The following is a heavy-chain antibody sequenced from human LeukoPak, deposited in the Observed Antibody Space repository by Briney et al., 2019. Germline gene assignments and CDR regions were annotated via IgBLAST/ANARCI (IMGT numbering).Heavy chain of an antibody. V-gene: IGHV3-53*01. Sequence: PGGSLRLSCAASGFTVSRNYMSWVCQAPGKRLEWVSAIFSGGGTFYADSVKGRFTISRDNSKNTLFLQMNSLRAEDTAVYYCARDRSGYYLTFDYWGQGSLVTVSS. J-gene: IGHJ4*02. D-gene: IGHD3-3*01. CDR1: GFTVSRNY. CDR3: ARDRSGYYLTFDY. CDR2: IFSGGGT.